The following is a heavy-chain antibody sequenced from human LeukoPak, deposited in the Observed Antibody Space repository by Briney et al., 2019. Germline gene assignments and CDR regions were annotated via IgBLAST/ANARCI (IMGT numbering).Heavy chain of an antibody. D-gene: IGHD2-2*01. Sequence: PGGSLRLSCAASGFTLSSYAMSWVRQAPGKGLEGVSAISGSGGSTYYADSVKGRFTISRDNSKNTLYLQMNSLRAEDTAVYYCAKDYIVVVPAAMGTDGMDVWGKGTTVTVSS. CDR1: GFTLSSYA. J-gene: IGHJ6*04. CDR2: ISGSGGST. V-gene: IGHV3-23*01. CDR3: AKDYIVVVPAAMGTDGMDV.